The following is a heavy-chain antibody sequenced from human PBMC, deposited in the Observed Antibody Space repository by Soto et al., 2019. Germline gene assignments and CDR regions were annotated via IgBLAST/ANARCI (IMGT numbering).Heavy chain of an antibody. D-gene: IGHD1-20*01. CDR3: AREGDNWNDEDFDY. CDR1: GGSISSSSYY. CDR2: IYYSGST. V-gene: IGHV4-39*02. J-gene: IGHJ4*02. Sequence: SETLSLTCTVSGGSISSSSYYWGWIRQPPGKGLEWIGSIYYSGSTYYNPSLKSRVTISVDTSKNQFSLKLSSVTAADTAVYYCAREGDNWNDEDFDYWGQGTLVTVSS.